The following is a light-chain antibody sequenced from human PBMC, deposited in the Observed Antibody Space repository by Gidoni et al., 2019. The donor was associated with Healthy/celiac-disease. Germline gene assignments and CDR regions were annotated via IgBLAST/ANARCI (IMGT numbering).Light chain of an antibody. CDR3: QQRSNWPLLT. CDR2: DAS. Sequence: EIVLTQSPATLSLSPGDRATLSCRASQSVSSYLAWYQQKPGQAPRLLIYDASNRATGIPARFSGSGSGTDFTLTISSLEPEDFAVYYCQQRSNWPLLTFGQGTKVEIK. CDR1: QSVSSY. V-gene: IGKV3-11*01. J-gene: IGKJ1*01.